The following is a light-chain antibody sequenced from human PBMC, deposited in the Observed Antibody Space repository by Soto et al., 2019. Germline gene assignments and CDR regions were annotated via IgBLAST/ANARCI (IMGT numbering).Light chain of an antibody. CDR2: DVS. Sequence: EIVLTQSPGTLSSSPGERATLSCRASQSVRNNYLAWYQQKPGQPPRFLIYDVSTRAAGIPDRFSGSGSGTDFILTISRLEPEDFAVYYCQQYGSTPLTFGGGTKVEIE. CDR1: QSVRNNY. J-gene: IGKJ4*01. V-gene: IGKV3-20*01. CDR3: QQYGSTPLT.